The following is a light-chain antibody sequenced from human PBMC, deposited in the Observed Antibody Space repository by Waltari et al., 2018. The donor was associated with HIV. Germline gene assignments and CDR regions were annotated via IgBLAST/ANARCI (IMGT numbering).Light chain of an antibody. CDR2: EVN. V-gene: IGLV2-8*01. Sequence: QSALTQPPSASGSPGQSVTISCTGTSSYIGAYNYFSWYQQHPGKAPKLMIYEVNKRPSGVPDRFSGAKSGNVASLTVSGLQDDDEADFYCSSYAGSDNRVVFGGGTKLTVL. CDR3: SSYAGSDNRVV. CDR1: SSYIGAYNY. J-gene: IGLJ2*01.